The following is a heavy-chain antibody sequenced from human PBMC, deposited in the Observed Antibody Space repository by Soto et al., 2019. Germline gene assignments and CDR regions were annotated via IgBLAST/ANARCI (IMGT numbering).Heavy chain of an antibody. D-gene: IGHD3-22*01. CDR2: ISSSATYA. CDR3: ARNDSSGYLDS. V-gene: IGHV3-11*06. Sequence: VGSLRLSGAASGFTFSDYYMSWISQAPGKGLEWLSYISSSATYAIYADSVKGRFTLSRDNAKNSLYLQMNSLRAEDTAVYYCARNDSSGYLDSWGQGTLVTVSS. CDR1: GFTFSDYY. J-gene: IGHJ4*02.